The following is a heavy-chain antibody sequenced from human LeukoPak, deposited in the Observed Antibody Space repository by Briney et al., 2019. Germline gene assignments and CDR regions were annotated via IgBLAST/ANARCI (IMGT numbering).Heavy chain of an antibody. J-gene: IGHJ3*02. Sequence: PSETLSLTCTVSGGSISSSSYYWGWIRQPPGKGLEWIGSIYHSGSTYYNPSLMSRVTISVDTSKNQFSLKLSSVTAADTAVYYCARKSDFEIWGQGTLVTVSS. CDR3: ARKSDFEI. D-gene: IGHD2-21*02. V-gene: IGHV4-39*07. CDR1: GGSISSSSYY. CDR2: IYHSGST.